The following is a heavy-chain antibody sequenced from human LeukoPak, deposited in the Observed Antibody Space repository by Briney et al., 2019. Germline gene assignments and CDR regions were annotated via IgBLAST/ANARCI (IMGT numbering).Heavy chain of an antibody. V-gene: IGHV4-34*01. Sequence: SETLSLTCAVYGGSFSSYYWSWIRQPPGKGLEWIGEINHSGSTNYNPSLKSRVTISVDTSKNPFSLKLSSVTAADTAVYYCARGGGEDGYYFDYWGQGTLVTVSS. CDR3: ARGGGEDGYYFDY. D-gene: IGHD2-15*01. CDR2: INHSGST. CDR1: GGSFSSYY. J-gene: IGHJ4*02.